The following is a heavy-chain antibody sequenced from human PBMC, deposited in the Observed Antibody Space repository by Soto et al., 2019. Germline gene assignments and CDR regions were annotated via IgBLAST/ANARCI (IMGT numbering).Heavy chain of an antibody. Sequence: SETLSLTCAVYGGSFSGYYWSWIRQPPGKGLEWIGEINHSGSTNYNPSLKSRVTISVDTSKNQFSLKLSSVTAADTAVYYCARGKGVYYGSGSYYRGYYCMEVWGKGTTVTVSS. CDR1: GGSFSGYY. V-gene: IGHV4-34*01. CDR3: ARGKGVYYGSGSYYRGYYCMEV. CDR2: INHSGST. J-gene: IGHJ6*03. D-gene: IGHD3-10*01.